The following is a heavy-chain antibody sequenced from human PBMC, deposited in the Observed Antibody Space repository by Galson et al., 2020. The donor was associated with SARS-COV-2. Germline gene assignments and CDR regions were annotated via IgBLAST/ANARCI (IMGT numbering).Heavy chain of an antibody. CDR2: IIPIFGTA. CDR3: ARDSHYDSSGYYLFYY. Sequence: SVTVSCKASGGTFSSNAISWVRQAPGQGLEWMGGIIPIFGTANYAQKFQGRVTITADESTSTAYMELSSLRSEDTAVYYCARDSHYDSSGYYLFYYWGQGTLVTVSS. D-gene: IGHD3-22*01. J-gene: IGHJ4*02. V-gene: IGHV1-69*13. CDR1: GGTFSSNA.